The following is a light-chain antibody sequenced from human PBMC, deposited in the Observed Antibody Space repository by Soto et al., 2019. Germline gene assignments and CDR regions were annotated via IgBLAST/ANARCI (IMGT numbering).Light chain of an antibody. CDR3: QQYASLPLT. CDR1: QDISTY. Sequence: DMQLTQSPSSLSASVGDRVTITCRASQDISTYFHWYQQKPGTAPQLLIYVASKLEGGVPSRISGSGSATYFTFTINSPQPEDVATYYCQQYASLPLTFGGGTKVDIK. CDR2: VAS. J-gene: IGKJ4*01. V-gene: IGKV1-33*01.